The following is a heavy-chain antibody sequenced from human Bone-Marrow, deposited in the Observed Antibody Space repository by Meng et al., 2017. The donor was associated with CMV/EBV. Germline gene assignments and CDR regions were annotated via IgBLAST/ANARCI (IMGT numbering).Heavy chain of an antibody. CDR1: GFTVSSNY. Sequence: GESLKISCAASGFTVSSNYMSWVRQAPGKGLEWVSVIYSGGSTYYADSVKGRFTISRDNSKNTLYLQMNSLRAEDTAVYYCARVKGSSWYQGYFDLWGRGTRVTGSS. J-gene: IGHJ2*01. V-gene: IGHV3-53*01. D-gene: IGHD6-13*01. CDR2: IYSGGST. CDR3: ARVKGSSWYQGYFDL.